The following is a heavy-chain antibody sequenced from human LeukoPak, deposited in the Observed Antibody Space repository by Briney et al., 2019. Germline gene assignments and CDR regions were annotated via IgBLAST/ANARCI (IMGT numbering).Heavy chain of an antibody. CDR2: SSAYNGNT. Sequence: ASVKVSCKASGYSFTSYGISWVRQAPGQGLEWMGWSSAYNGNTNYAQKLQGRVTMTTDTSTSTAYMELRSLRSDDTAVYYCARGAEAETSPLDFWGQGTLVIVS. V-gene: IGHV1-18*01. J-gene: IGHJ4*02. CDR1: GYSFTSYG. D-gene: IGHD6-13*01. CDR3: ARGAEAETSPLDF.